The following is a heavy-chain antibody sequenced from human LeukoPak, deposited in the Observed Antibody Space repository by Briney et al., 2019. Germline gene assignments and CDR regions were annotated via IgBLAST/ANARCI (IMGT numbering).Heavy chain of an antibody. CDR1: GGTFSSYT. J-gene: IGHJ3*02. V-gene: IGHV1-69*04. CDR3: ARDRSGSPGSAFDI. D-gene: IGHD1-26*01. CDR2: IIPILGIA. Sequence: ASVKVSCKASGGTFSSYTISWVRQAPGQGLEWMGRIIPILGIANYAQKFQGRVTITADKSTSTAYMELGSLRSEDTAVYYCARDRSGSPGSAFDIWGQGTMVTVSS.